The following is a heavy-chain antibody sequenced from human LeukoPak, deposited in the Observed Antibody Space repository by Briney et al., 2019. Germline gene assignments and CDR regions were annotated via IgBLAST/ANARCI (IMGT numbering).Heavy chain of an antibody. CDR3: ARGQQREYSRLDY. Sequence: PGGSLRLSCAASGFTFSSYWMHWVRQAPGKGLVWVSRINSDGSSTSYADSVKGRFTISRDNAKNTLYLQMNSLRAEDTAVYHCARGQQREYSRLDYWGQGTLVTVSS. D-gene: IGHD5-18*01. V-gene: IGHV3-74*01. CDR2: INSDGSST. CDR1: GFTFSSYW. J-gene: IGHJ4*02.